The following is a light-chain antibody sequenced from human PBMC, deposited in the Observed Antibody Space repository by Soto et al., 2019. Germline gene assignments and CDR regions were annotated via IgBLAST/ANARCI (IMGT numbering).Light chain of an antibody. Sequence: EMVLTQSPGTLSLSPGERATLSCRARQSVSSSYLAWYQQKPGQAPRLLIYGASSRATGIPDRFRGSGSGTGFTLTISRLEPEDFAVYYGQQDGSSPRTVGRGTKVDIK. J-gene: IGKJ3*01. CDR1: QSVSSSY. V-gene: IGKV3-20*01. CDR3: QQDGSSPRT. CDR2: GAS.